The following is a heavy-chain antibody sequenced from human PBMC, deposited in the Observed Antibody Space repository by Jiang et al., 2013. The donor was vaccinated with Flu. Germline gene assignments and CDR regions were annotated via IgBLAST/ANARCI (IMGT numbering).Heavy chain of an antibody. J-gene: IGHJ3*02. CDR1: GDSVSSNSAA. CDR3: ARDRISYYYDSSGYYFMCAFDI. CDR2: TYYRSKWYN. Sequence: TLSLTCAISGDSVSSNSAAWNWIRQSPSRGLEWLGRTYYRSKWYNDYAVSVKSRITINPDTSKNQFSLQLNSVTPEDTAVYYCARDRISYYYDSSGYYFMCAFDIWGQGTMVTVSS. D-gene: IGHD3-22*01. V-gene: IGHV6-1*01.